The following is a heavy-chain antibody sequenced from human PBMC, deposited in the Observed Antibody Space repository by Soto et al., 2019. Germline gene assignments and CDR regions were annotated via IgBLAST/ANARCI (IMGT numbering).Heavy chain of an antibody. V-gene: IGHV4-31*03. Sequence: PSETLSLTCTVSGGSISSGGYYWSWIRQHPGKGLEWIGYIYYSGSTYYNPSLKSRVTISVDTSKNQFSLKLSSVTAADTAVYYCARDGGPYYYDSSGYPAITFDYWGQGTLVTVSS. J-gene: IGHJ4*02. CDR3: ARDGGPYYYDSSGYPAITFDY. D-gene: IGHD3-22*01. CDR2: IYYSGST. CDR1: GGSISSGGYY.